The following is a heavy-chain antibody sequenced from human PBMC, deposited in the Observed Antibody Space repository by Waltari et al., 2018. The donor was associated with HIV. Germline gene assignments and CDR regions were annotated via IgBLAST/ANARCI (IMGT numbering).Heavy chain of an antibody. Sequence: QVQLVQSGAEVKKPGASVKVSCKASGYTFTGYSMHWVRQAPGQGLEWMGWINPNSGGTNYAQKFQGWVTMTRDTSISTAYMELSRLRSDDTAVYYCARAVYSSSSAVGAFDIWGQGTMVTVSS. CDR1: GYTFTGYS. V-gene: IGHV1-2*04. CDR2: INPNSGGT. D-gene: IGHD6-13*01. J-gene: IGHJ3*02. CDR3: ARAVYSSSSAVGAFDI.